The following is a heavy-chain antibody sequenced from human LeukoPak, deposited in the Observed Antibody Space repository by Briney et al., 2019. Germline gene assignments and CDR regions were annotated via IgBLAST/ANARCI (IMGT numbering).Heavy chain of an antibody. V-gene: IGHV3-30*04. CDR1: GFTFSSYA. D-gene: IGHD3-10*01. J-gene: IGHJ4*02. CDR3: ARDSRAAGLAFDY. Sequence: GGSLRLSCAASGFTFSSYAMHWVRQAPGKGLEWVAVISYDGSNKYYADSVKGRFTISRDNSKNTLYLQMNSLRAEDAAVHYCARDSRAAGLAFDYWGQGTLVTVSS. CDR2: ISYDGSNK.